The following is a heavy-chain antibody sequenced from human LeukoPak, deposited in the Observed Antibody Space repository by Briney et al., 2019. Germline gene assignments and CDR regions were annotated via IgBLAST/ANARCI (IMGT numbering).Heavy chain of an antibody. J-gene: IGHJ6*02. CDR1: GYTFTGHY. CDR2: INPNSGNT. V-gene: IGHV1-8*02. D-gene: IGHD6-13*01. Sequence: ASVKVSCKASGYTFTGHYMHWVRQAPGQGLEWMGWINPNSGNTGYAQKFQGRVTMTRNTYISTAYMELSSLRSEDTAVYYCARGSWGIAAAGLSKFPTVGYYYYGMDVWGQGTTVTVSS. CDR3: ARGSWGIAAAGLSKFPTVGYYYYGMDV.